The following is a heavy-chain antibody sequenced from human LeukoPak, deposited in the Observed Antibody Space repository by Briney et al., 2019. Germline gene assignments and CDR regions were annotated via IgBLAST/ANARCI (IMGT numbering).Heavy chain of an antibody. CDR3: AKGSSNGRPYYFDF. Sequence: GGSLRLSCAASGFTFSSYSMNWVRQAPGKGLEWVSYISSSSSTTYYADSVKGRFTISKDNSKNTLYLQMNSLRAEDSAIYYCAKGSSNGRPYYFDFWGPGSLVTVSS. CDR1: GFTFSSYS. V-gene: IGHV3-48*01. D-gene: IGHD6-25*01. CDR2: ISSSSSTT. J-gene: IGHJ4*02.